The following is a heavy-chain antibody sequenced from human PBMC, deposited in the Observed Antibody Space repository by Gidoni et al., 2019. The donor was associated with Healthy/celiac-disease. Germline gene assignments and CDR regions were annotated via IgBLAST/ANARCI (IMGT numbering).Heavy chain of an antibody. J-gene: IGHJ5*02. V-gene: IGHV3-74*01. CDR2: INSDGSST. CDR1: GFTFSSYW. D-gene: IGHD3-3*01. CDR3: ASLNYDFWSGYSNWFDP. Sequence: EVQLVESGGGLVQPGGSLRLSCAASGFTFSSYWMHWVRQAPGKGLVWVSRINSDGSSTSYADSVKGRFTISRDNAKNTLYLQMNSLRAEDTAVYYCASLNYDFWSGYSNWFDPWGQGTLVTVSS.